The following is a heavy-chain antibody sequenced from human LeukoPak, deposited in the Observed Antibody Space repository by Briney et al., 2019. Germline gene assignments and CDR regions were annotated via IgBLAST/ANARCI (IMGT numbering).Heavy chain of an antibody. J-gene: IGHJ4*02. CDR3: AKGKWEMAVFDY. V-gene: IGHV3-74*01. CDR2: INTDGSST. Sequence: PGGSLRLSCAASGVTVSSNYMSWVRQAPGKGLEWVSCINTDGSSTNYADSVKGRFTISRDNAKNTLYLQMNSLRAEDTAVYYCAKGKWEMAVFDYWGQGTLVTVSS. D-gene: IGHD5-24*01. CDR1: GVTVSSNY.